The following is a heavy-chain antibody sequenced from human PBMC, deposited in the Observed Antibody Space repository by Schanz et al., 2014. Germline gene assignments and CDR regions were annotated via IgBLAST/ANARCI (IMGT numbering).Heavy chain of an antibody. CDR2: VFPNGIT. V-gene: IGHV4-61*02. Sequence: QVQLQESGPGLVKPSQTLSLTCTVSGGSIRSGTYYWSWIRQPAGKALEWVGRVFPNGITNYNPSRKSRVPKSLDTPKNQFSRTLTSLTAADTAVYYCARDTTWRLDLWGRGTLVTVSS. CDR3: ARDTTWRLDL. CDR1: GGSIRSGTYY. D-gene: IGHD1-1*01. J-gene: IGHJ2*01.